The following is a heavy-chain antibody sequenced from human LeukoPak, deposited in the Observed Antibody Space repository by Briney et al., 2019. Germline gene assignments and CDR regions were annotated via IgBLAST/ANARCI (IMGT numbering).Heavy chain of an antibody. CDR3: ARGGGGNIVVVTAIPSYYFDY. CDR1: GGCFSGYY. V-gene: IGHV4-34*01. Sequence: SETLSLTCAVYGGCFSGYYWSWIRQPPGKGLEWIGEINHSGSTNYNPSLKSRVTISVDTSKNQFSLKLSSVTAADTAVYYCARGGGGNIVVVTAIPSYYFDYWGQGTLVTVSS. J-gene: IGHJ4*02. D-gene: IGHD2-21*02. CDR2: INHSGST.